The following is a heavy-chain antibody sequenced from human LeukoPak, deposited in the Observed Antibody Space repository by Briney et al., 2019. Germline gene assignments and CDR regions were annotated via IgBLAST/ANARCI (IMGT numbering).Heavy chain of an antibody. CDR1: GFTFSSYW. D-gene: IGHD4-17*01. Sequence: GGSLRLSCAASGFTFSSYWMSWVRQAPGKGLEWVANIKQDGSEKYYVDSVKGRFTISRDNAKNSLYLQMNSLRAEDTAVYYCARDLSYGDYSSVFWGQETLVTVSS. CDR3: ARDLSYGDYSSVF. CDR2: IKQDGSEK. V-gene: IGHV3-7*01. J-gene: IGHJ4*02.